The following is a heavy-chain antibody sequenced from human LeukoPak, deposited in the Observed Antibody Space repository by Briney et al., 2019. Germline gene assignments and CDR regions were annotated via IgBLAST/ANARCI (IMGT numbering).Heavy chain of an antibody. D-gene: IGHD2-15*01. CDR1: GYSISSGYY. V-gene: IGHV4-38-2*02. Sequence: SETLSLTCTVSGYSISSGYYWGWIRQPPGKGLEWIGEISHSGSTNYNPSLKSRVTISVDTSKNQFSLKLSSVTAADTAVYYCARLRKVAAVIFDYWGQGTLVTVSS. J-gene: IGHJ4*02. CDR2: ISHSGST. CDR3: ARLRKVAAVIFDY.